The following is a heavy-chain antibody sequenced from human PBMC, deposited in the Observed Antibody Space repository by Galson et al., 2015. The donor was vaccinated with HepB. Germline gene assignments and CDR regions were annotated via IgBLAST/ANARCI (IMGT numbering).Heavy chain of an antibody. V-gene: IGHV3-23*01. J-gene: IGHJ4*02. Sequence: SLRLSCAASGFTFSGYAMSWVRRAPGKGLEWVSGIRGSGAGTYYADAVKGRFTISRDNSKDTVSLQMNSLRAEDTAVYYCAKAPGGTDMITDLYLDHWGQGTLVTVSS. CDR2: IRGSGAGT. CDR1: GFTFSGYA. D-gene: IGHD1-20*01. CDR3: AKAPGGTDMITDLYLDH.